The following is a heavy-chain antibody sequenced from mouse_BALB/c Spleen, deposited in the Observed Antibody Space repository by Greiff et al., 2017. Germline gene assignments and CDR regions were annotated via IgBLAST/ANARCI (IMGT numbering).Heavy chain of an antibody. Sequence: LQQPGSELVRPGASVKLSCTASGYTFTSYWMHWVKQRHGQGLEWIGNIYPGSGSTNYDAKFQSKGTLTVDTSSSTAYMHLSSLASEDSAVYYCTRGEGFAYWGQGTLVTVSA. CDR3: TRGEGFAY. D-gene: IGHD2-13*01. J-gene: IGHJ3*01. CDR1: GYTFTSYW. V-gene: IGHV1S22*01. CDR2: IYPGSGST.